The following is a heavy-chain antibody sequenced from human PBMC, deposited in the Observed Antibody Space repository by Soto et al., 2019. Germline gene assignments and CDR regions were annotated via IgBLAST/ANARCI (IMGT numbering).Heavy chain of an antibody. V-gene: IGHV3-15*01. CDR3: ATLGGNLGAFDY. D-gene: IGHD3-16*01. Sequence: EVQLVESGGGLVKPGGSLRLSCAASGFTFSNAWMSWVRQAPGKVLEWVGRIKSRADGGTADHAAPVKGRFAISRDDSKNTLYLQMNSLKTEDTAVYCCATLGGNLGAFDYWGQGTLVTVSS. CDR1: GFTFSNAW. CDR2: IKSRADGGTA. J-gene: IGHJ4*02.